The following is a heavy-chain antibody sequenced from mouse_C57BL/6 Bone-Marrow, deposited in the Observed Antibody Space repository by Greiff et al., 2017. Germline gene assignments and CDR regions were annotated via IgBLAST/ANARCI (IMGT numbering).Heavy chain of an antibody. V-gene: IGHV1-84*01. CDR1: GYTFTDYY. J-gene: IGHJ2*01. Sequence: VQVVESGPELVKPGASVKISCKASGYTFTDYYINWVKQRPGQGLEWIGWIYPGSGNTKYNEKFKGKATLTVDTSSSTAYMQLSSLTSEDSAVYFCARLEAQATGYYFDYWGQGTTRTVSS. CDR3: ARLEAQATGYYFDY. CDR2: IYPGSGNT. D-gene: IGHD3-2*02.